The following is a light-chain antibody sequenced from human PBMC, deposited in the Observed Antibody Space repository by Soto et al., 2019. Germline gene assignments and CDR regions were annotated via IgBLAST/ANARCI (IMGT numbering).Light chain of an antibody. Sequence: EVVLTQSPATLSLSPGERATLSCRASENVRTFVDWYQQKPGQAPRLLIYGASNRATGIPARFSGSGSGTDVTLTISNLEPADFAVYYCQQHSHWPPWTFGQGTRVEIQ. J-gene: IGKJ1*01. CDR2: GAS. V-gene: IGKV3-11*01. CDR1: ENVRTF. CDR3: QQHSHWPPWT.